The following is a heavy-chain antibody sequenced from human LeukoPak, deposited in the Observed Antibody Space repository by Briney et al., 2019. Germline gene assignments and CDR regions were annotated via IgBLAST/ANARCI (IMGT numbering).Heavy chain of an antibody. CDR3: AKGEYSSSSVYMDV. J-gene: IGHJ6*03. V-gene: IGHV3-9*01. D-gene: IGHD6-6*01. Sequence: GRSLRLSCAASGFTFDDYAMHWVRQAPGKGLEWVSGISWNSGSIGYADSVKGRFTISRDNSKNTLYLQMNSLRAEDTAVYYCAKGEYSSSSVYMDVWGKGTTVTVSS. CDR1: GFTFDDYA. CDR2: ISWNSGSI.